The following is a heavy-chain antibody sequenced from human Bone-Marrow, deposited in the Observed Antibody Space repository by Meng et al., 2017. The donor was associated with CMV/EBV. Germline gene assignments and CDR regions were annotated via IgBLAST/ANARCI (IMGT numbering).Heavy chain of an antibody. V-gene: IGHV4-61*01. CDR2: IYYSGST. J-gene: IGHJ6*02. CDR1: GGSVSSGSYY. Sequence: SETLSLTCTVSGGSVSSGSYYWSWIRQPPGKGLEWIGYIYYSGSTNYNPSLKSRVTISVDTSKNQFSLKLSSVTAADTAVYYCARDRLVVVPAATKTLFYYGMDVWGQGPTVTGAS. D-gene: IGHD2-2*01. CDR3: ARDRLVVVPAATKTLFYYGMDV.